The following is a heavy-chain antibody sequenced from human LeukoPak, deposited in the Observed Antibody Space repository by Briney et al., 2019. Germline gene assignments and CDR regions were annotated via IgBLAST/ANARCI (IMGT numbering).Heavy chain of an antibody. V-gene: IGHV3-23*01. Sequence: GGSLRLSCAAXGXXXXXXSXXXXXXAXXXXLXXVXXISSXGGSTYYADSVKGRFXISRDNSKTTLYLQMNSLRAEDXAVYYCAKDLSELRSSAVDVWGQGTMVTVSS. CDR3: AKDLSELRSSAVDV. CDR1: GXXXXXXS. CDR2: ISSXGGST. D-gene: IGHD5-12*01. J-gene: IGHJ3*01.